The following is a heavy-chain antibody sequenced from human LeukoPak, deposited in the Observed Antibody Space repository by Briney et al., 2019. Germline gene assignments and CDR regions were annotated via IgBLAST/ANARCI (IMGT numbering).Heavy chain of an antibody. J-gene: IGHJ4*02. CDR3: ARGGGRNTTMVWAFDY. D-gene: IGHD5-18*01. CDR1: GFTFSDYN. CDR2: ISRSGSTK. Sequence: GGSLRLSCAASGFTFSDYNMRWIRQAPGKGLEWVSSISRSGSTKYYADSVKGRFTISRDNAKNSLFLQMNSLRAEDTAVYYCARGGGRNTTMVWAFDYWGQGTLVTVSS. V-gene: IGHV3-11*01.